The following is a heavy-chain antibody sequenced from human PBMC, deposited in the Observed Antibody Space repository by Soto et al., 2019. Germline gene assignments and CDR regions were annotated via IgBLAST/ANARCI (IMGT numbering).Heavy chain of an antibody. CDR3: ARAQGSGFLVS. D-gene: IGHD3-10*01. Sequence: QVQLQESGPGLVKPSQTLSLTCTVSGGSISSGDYYWSWIRQPPGKGLEWIGYIYYSGSTYYNPSLKXRXTXSXXTSKNQFSPKLSSVTAADTAVYYCARAQGSGFLVSWGQGTLVTVSS. CDR1: GGSISSGDYY. J-gene: IGHJ4*02. V-gene: IGHV4-30-4*01. CDR2: IYYSGST.